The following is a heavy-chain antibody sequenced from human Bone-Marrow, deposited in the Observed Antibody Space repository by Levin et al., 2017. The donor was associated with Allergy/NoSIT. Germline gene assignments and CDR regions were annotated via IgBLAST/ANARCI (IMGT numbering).Heavy chain of an antibody. CDR3: ARHFERRGSTGRSVTFDY. J-gene: IGHJ4*02. Sequence: SETLSLTCSVSGVSISSGDYFWSWVRQPPGKGLEYIGYIYNTGSTYYNPSLKGRLTMSVDTYTNQFSLKLSSVTAAATAVYYCARHFERRGSTGRSVTFDYWGQGTLVTVSS. V-gene: IGHV4-30-4*01. D-gene: IGHD4-17*01. CDR2: IYNTGST. CDR1: GVSISSGDYF.